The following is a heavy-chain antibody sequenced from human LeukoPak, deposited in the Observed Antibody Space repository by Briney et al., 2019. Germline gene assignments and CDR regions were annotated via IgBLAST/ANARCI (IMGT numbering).Heavy chain of an antibody. Sequence: ASVKVSCKPSGYTFTSYGISWVQQAPGHGREWMGWISAYNGNTNYAQKLQGRVTMTTDTSTSTAYIDLRRVLSADPGVYYCAGDSIYGSGSYYRVENWFDPWGQGTLVTVSS. CDR2: ISAYNGNT. CDR1: GYTFTSYG. CDR3: AGDSIYGSGSYYRVENWFDP. V-gene: IGHV1-18*01. J-gene: IGHJ5*02. D-gene: IGHD3-10*01.